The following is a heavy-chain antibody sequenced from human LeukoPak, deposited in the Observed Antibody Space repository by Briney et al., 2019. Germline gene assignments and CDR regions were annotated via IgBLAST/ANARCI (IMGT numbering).Heavy chain of an antibody. V-gene: IGHV1-46*01. D-gene: IGHD3-10*01. CDR3: ARARGSGSYYGHDYYYYHYMDV. CDR2: SNPSGGST. J-gene: IGHJ6*03. CDR1: GDTFTTDY. Sequence: ASVKVSCKASGDTFTTDYIHWVRQGPEQGPEWMGVSNPSGGSTTNAQKFQGRVTMTRDTSTSTVYMELSSLRSEDTAIYYCARARGSGSYYGHDYYYYHYMDVWGKGTTVTVSS.